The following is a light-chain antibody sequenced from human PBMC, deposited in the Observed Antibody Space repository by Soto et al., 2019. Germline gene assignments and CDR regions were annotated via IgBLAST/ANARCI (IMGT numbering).Light chain of an antibody. CDR2: LTS. V-gene: IGKV1-39*01. CDR3: QQSHSTPYS. CDR1: RNIGNY. Sequence: DIQMTQSPSSLSASVGDRVTITCRASRNIGNYLNWYQQKPESAPKLLIYLTSSLQSGVPSRFSGSGSGTDFTLTISSLQPEDFATYYCQQSHSTPYSFGQGTKLEIK. J-gene: IGKJ2*01.